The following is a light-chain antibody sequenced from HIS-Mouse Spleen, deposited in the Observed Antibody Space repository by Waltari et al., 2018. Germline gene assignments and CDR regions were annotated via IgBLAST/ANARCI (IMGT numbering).Light chain of an antibody. J-gene: IGLJ3*02. V-gene: IGLV1-47*01. Sequence: QSVLTQPPSASGTPGQRVTSSCSASSSNIGSNYVYWYQQLPGTAPKLLIYRNNQRPSGVPDRFSGSKSGTSASLAISGLRSEDEADYYCAAWDDSLSGPVFGGGTKLTVL. CDR1: SSNIGSNY. CDR2: RNN. CDR3: AAWDDSLSGPV.